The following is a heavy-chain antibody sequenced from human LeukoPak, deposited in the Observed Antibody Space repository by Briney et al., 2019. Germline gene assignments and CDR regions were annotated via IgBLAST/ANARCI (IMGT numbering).Heavy chain of an antibody. CDR2: INMDGSTT. D-gene: IGHD6-19*01. CDR1: GFTLSNSW. J-gene: IGHJ4*02. CDR3: VRSVSGWYGFFDY. V-gene: IGHV3-74*01. Sequence: PGGSLRLSCVASGFTLSNSWMHWVRQAPGKGLVWVSRINMDGSTTNYADSVRGRFTISRDNAKNTLHLQMNSLRAKDTAVYYCVRSVSGWYGFFDYWGQGTLVTLSS.